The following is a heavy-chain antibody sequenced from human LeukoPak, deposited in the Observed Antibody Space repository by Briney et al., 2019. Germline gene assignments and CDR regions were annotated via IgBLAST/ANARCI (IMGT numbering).Heavy chain of an antibody. CDR2: ISPSGGIT. Sequence: PGGSLRLSCAASGFTFSSHGMNWVRQAPGKGLEWVSGISPSGGITYYTDSVKGRFTISRDNSKNTLYLQMNSLRAEDTAVYYCAKVTTLTTWYYYYYMDVWGKGTTVTVSS. V-gene: IGHV3-23*01. J-gene: IGHJ6*03. CDR1: GFTFSSHG. D-gene: IGHD2/OR15-2a*01. CDR3: AKVTTLTTWYYYYYMDV.